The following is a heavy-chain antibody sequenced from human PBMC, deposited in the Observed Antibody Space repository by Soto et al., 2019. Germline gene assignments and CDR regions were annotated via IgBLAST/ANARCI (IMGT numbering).Heavy chain of an antibody. CDR2: IYHSGST. CDR3: ARAPDTPMGNFDY. J-gene: IGHJ4*02. V-gene: IGHV4-30-2*01. CDR1: GGSISRGGYS. D-gene: IGHD5-18*01. Sequence: SASLSLIWAVSGGSISRGGYSWSWDLEPPGKGLEWIGYIYHSGSTYYNPSLKSRVTISVDRSKNQFSLKLSSVTAADTAVYYCARAPDTPMGNFDYWGQGTLVTVSS.